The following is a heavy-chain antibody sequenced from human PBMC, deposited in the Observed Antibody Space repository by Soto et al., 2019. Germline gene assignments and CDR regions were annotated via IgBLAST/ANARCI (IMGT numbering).Heavy chain of an antibody. CDR1: GFTFIDYY. CDR2: ISSSGSTI. J-gene: IGHJ4*02. CDR3: ARKPYSSSWSDY. Sequence: QVQLVESGGGLVKPGGSLRLSCAASGFTFIDYYMGWIRQAPGKGLEWVSYISSSGSTIYYADSVKGRFTISRDNAKKSLYLQMNSLRAEDTAVYYCARKPYSSSWSDYWGQGTLVTVSS. V-gene: IGHV3-11*01. D-gene: IGHD6-13*01.